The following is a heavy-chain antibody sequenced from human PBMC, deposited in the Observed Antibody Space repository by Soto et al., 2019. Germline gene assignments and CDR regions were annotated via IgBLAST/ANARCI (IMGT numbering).Heavy chain of an antibody. Sequence: ASVKVSCKASGYTFTSYDINWVRQATGQGFEYLGGMNPNSGNTGYVKKFQSRVTMTRDTSMSTAYMELSSLRSEDTAVYYCARDFYDFWSGSQRRYGMDVWGQGTTVTVSS. V-gene: IGHV1-8*01. CDR3: ARDFYDFWSGSQRRYGMDV. CDR2: MNPNSGNT. J-gene: IGHJ6*02. CDR1: GYTFTSYD. D-gene: IGHD3-3*01.